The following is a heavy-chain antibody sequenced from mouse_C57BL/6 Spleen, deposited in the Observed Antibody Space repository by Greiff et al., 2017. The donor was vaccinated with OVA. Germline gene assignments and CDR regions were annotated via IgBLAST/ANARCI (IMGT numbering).Heavy chain of an antibody. D-gene: IGHD1-1*01. CDR1: GYTFTSYW. CDR3: ARGHYYGSSGGYVDV. J-gene: IGHJ1*03. Sequence: QVQLQQPGAELVMPGASVKLSCKASGYTFTSYWMHWVKQRPGQGLEWIGEIDPSDSYTNYNQKFKGKSTLTADKSSSTAYMQLSSLTSEDSAVYYGARGHYYGSSGGYVDVWGTGTTVTVSS. CDR2: IDPSDSYT. V-gene: IGHV1-69*01.